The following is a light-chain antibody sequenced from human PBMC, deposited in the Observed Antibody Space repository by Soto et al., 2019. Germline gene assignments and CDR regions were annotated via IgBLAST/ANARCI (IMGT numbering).Light chain of an antibody. CDR1: SSNIGSNY. Sequence: QLVLTQPPSVSGTPGQSVTISCSGTSSNIGSNYVNWYQQLPGTAPKLLIHSNGQRPSGVPDRFSGSKSGTSASLAISGLQSHDEADYYCATWDDSLDAGVFGGGTKVTVL. J-gene: IGLJ3*02. V-gene: IGLV1-44*01. CDR3: ATWDDSLDAGV. CDR2: SNG.